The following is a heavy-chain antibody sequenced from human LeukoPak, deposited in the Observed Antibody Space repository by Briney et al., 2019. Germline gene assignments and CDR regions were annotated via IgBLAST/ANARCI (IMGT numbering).Heavy chain of an antibody. J-gene: IGHJ4*02. CDR2: IKYDGSHK. CDR1: GFSFSSYW. D-gene: IGHD3-22*01. V-gene: IGHV3-7*01. CDR3: ASSHDSSGND. Sequence: GGSLRLSCVASGFSFSSYWMAWVRQAPGKGLEWVANIKYDGSHKYYVDSVKGRFTISRDNAKNSVYLQMNSLKVDDTAVYFCASSHDSSGNDWGQGTMVTVSS.